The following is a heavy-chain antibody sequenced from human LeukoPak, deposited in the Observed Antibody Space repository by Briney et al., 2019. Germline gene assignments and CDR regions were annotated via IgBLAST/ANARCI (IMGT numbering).Heavy chain of an antibody. Sequence: PSETLSLTCAVYGGSFSDYYWSWIRQPPGQGLEWIGYISYSGSTNYNPSLKSPITISVDTSKEQFSLKLSSVTAADTAVYYCARHVAFTGSYGSYYFDYWGQGTLVTVSS. J-gene: IGHJ4*02. V-gene: IGHV4-59*08. CDR1: GGSFSDYY. CDR3: ARHVAFTGSYGSYYFDY. CDR2: ISYSGST. D-gene: IGHD3-10*01.